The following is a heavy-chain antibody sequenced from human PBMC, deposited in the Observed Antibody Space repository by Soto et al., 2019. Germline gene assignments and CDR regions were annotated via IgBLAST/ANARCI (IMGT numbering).Heavy chain of an antibody. CDR3: ARGTSWSGMDV. D-gene: IGHD2-2*01. CDR1: GGSISSFS. CDR2: ICFSGSA. Sequence: SETLSLTCTVSGGSISSFSWSWIRQPPGKGLEWIGYICFSGSANYNPSLKSRVTISVDTSKNQFSLNLSSATAADTAVYYCARGTSWSGMDVWGQGTTVTVSS. V-gene: IGHV4-59*01. J-gene: IGHJ6*02.